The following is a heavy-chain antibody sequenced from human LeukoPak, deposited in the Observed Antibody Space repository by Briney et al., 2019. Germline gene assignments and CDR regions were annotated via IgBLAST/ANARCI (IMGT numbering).Heavy chain of an antibody. Sequence: SETLSLTCAVYGGSFSGYYWSWIRQPPGKGLEWIGEINHSGSTNYNPSLKSRVTISVDTSKNQFSLKLSSVTAADTAVYYCVLYYYDSSGYFDGFDYWGQGTLVTVSS. V-gene: IGHV4-34*01. CDR3: VLYYYDSSGYFDGFDY. CDR1: GGSFSGYY. J-gene: IGHJ4*02. CDR2: INHSGST. D-gene: IGHD3-22*01.